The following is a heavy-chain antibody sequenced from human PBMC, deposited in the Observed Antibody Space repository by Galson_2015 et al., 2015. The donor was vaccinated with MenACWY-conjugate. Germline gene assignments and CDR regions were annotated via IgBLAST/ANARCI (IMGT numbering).Heavy chain of an antibody. CDR1: GFTFYTYT. Sequence: SLRLSCAASGFTFYTYTMSWVRQSPGKGLEWVAGIYGSGHRDTFYADSVKGRFTISRDGSNNLVYLQMTSLRVEDTAVYYCAKEQHPDGVWNVDYWGQGSLVTVSS. CDR2: IYGSGHRDT. D-gene: IGHD1-1*01. V-gene: IGHV3-23*01. CDR3: AKEQHPDGVWNVDY. J-gene: IGHJ4*02.